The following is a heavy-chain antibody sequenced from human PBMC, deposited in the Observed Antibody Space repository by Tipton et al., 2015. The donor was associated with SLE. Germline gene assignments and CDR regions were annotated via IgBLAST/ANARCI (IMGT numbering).Heavy chain of an antibody. Sequence: TLSLTCTVSGGSISSHYWGWIRQPPGKGLEWIGSIYHSGSTNYNPSLKSRVTISVDTSKNQFSLKLSSVTAADTAVYYCARAGVGGRDQIEYWGQGTLVTVSS. CDR2: IYHSGST. J-gene: IGHJ4*02. CDR3: ARAGVGGRDQIEY. CDR1: GGSISSHY. D-gene: IGHD1-26*01. V-gene: IGHV4-59*11.